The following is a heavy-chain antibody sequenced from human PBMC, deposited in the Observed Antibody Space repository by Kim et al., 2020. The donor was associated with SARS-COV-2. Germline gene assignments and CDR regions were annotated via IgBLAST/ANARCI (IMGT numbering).Heavy chain of an antibody. Sequence: GGSLRLSCAASGFTFSHVWMSWVRQAPGKGLEWLGHIKSRTDGGTTDYAAPVKNRFTISRDDSKNTLYLQMNSLKTEDAAVYYCTTYRNWRIAFGGIIVYFDYWGQGALVTVSS. D-gene: IGHD3-16*02. CDR3: TTYRNWRIAFGGIIVYFDY. V-gene: IGHV3-15*01. CDR2: IKSRTDGGTT. J-gene: IGHJ4*02. CDR1: GFTFSHVW.